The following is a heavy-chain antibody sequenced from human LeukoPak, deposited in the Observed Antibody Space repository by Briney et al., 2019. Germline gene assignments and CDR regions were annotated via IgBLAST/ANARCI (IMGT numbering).Heavy chain of an antibody. Sequence: SETLSLTCTVSGGSISGYYWSWMPQPPGKGLQWIGYIHYSGSTRYNPSLENRVTISVDTSKNQFSLHLPSVTAADTAVYYCASRAAFCGDDCFRFDYWGQGTLVTVSS. CDR3: ASRAAFCGDDCFRFDY. D-gene: IGHD2-21*02. V-gene: IGHV4-59*01. CDR1: GGSISGYY. CDR2: IHYSGST. J-gene: IGHJ4*02.